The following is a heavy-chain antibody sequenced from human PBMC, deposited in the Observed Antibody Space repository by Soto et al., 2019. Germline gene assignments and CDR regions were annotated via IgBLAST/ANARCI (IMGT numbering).Heavy chain of an antibody. Sequence: SGPTLVNPTQTLTLTCTFSGFSLSTSGMCVSWIRQPPGKALEWLALIDWDDDKYYSTSLKTRLTISKDTSKNQVVLTMTNMDPVDTATYYCALGKDYYDSSGPNKYHFDYWGQGTLVTVSS. J-gene: IGHJ4*02. CDR2: IDWDDDK. CDR1: GFSLSTSGMC. CDR3: ALGKDYYDSSGPNKYHFDY. D-gene: IGHD3-22*01. V-gene: IGHV2-70*01.